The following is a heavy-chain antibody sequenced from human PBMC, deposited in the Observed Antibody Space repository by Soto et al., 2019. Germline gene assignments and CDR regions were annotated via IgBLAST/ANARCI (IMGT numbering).Heavy chain of an antibody. V-gene: IGHV1-18*01. CDR2: ISAYNGNT. Sequence: QVQLVQSGAEVKKPGASVKVSCKASGYTFTSYGISWVRQAPGQGLEWMGWISAYNGNTNYAQKLQGRVTRTTDTSTSTAYMGLRSLRPDETAVYYCARESSSSCDDYWGPGALVTVSS. CDR1: GYTFTSYG. CDR3: ARESSSSCDDY. D-gene: IGHD2-2*01. J-gene: IGHJ4*02.